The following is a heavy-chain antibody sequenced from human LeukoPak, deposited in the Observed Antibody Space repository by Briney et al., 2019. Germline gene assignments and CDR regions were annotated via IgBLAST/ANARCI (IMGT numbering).Heavy chain of an antibody. V-gene: IGHV4-38-2*02. CDR1: GYSISSGYY. CDR3: AGGHSSSWGGTDAFDI. J-gene: IGHJ3*02. CDR2: IYHSGST. D-gene: IGHD6-13*01. Sequence: SETLSLTCTVSGYSISSGYYWGWIRQPPGKGLEWIGSIYHSGSTYYNPSLKSRVTISVDTSKNQFSLKLSSVTAADTAVYYCAGGHSSSWGGTDAFDIWGQGTMVTVSS.